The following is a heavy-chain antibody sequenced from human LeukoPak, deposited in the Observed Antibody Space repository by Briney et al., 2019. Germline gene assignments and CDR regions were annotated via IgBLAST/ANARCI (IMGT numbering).Heavy chain of an antibody. D-gene: IGHD3-10*01. V-gene: IGHV3-48*03. CDR2: ISSSGSTI. CDR3: ASSQVRGVTD. Sequence: PGGSLRLSCAASGFTFSSYEMNWVRQAPGKGLEWVSYISSSGSTIYYADSVKGRFTISRDNAKSSLYLQMNSLRAEDTAVYYCASSQVRGVTDWGQGTLVTVSS. J-gene: IGHJ4*02. CDR1: GFTFSSYE.